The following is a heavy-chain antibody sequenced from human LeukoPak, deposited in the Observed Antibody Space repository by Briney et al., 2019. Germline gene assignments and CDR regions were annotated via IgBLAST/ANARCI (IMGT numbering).Heavy chain of an antibody. CDR2: ISYDGSNK. CDR3: ARDLHFRVYDSSIYYPY. D-gene: IGHD3-22*01. V-gene: IGHV3-30*03. J-gene: IGHJ4*02. CDR1: GFIFSNYW. Sequence: GGSLRLSCAASGFIFSNYWMGWARQAPGKGLEWVAVISYDGSNKYYADSVKGRFTISRDNSGNTLYLQMNSLRAEDTAVYYCARDLHFRVYDSSIYYPYWGQGTLVTVSS.